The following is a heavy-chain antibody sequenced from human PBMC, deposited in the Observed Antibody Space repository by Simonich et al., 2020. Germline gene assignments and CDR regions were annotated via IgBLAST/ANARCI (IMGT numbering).Heavy chain of an antibody. CDR1: GYTFTSYG. CDR2: ISDYKGNT. CDR3: ARASRGTWWYYYFDY. J-gene: IGHJ4*02. Sequence: QVQLVQSGAEVKKPGASVKGSCKASGYTFTSYGISWVRQAPGQGLEWMGWISDYKGNTNYAQKLQGRVTMTTDTSTSTAYMELRSLRSDDTAVYYCARASRGTWWYYYFDYWGQGTLVTVSS. V-gene: IGHV1-18*01. D-gene: IGHD2-15*01.